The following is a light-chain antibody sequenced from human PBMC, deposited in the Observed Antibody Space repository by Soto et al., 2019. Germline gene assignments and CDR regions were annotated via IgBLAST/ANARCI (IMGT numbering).Light chain of an antibody. J-gene: IGLJ1*01. Sequence: QSVLTQPASVSGSPGQSITISCTGTSSDVGGYNYVSWYQQHPGKAPKLIIYEVSNRPSGVSNRFSGSKPGDTASLTISGLHAEDEADYYCSSYTSSSTLYVFGTGTKVTVL. V-gene: IGLV2-14*01. CDR2: EVS. CDR3: SSYTSSSTLYV. CDR1: SSDVGGYNY.